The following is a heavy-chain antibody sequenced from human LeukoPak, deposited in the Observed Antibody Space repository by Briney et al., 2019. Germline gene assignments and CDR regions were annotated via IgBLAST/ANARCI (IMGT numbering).Heavy chain of an antibody. D-gene: IGHD3-16*02. J-gene: IGHJ4*02. CDR2: ISSSSVYI. Sequence: GGSLRLSCAASGFTFSDYTMNWVRQVPGKGLDWVSLISSSSVYIHYADSVKGRFTISRDNAENALYLQMNSLRAEDTAVYYCVREGGHDYVSGSHRPTYYFDKWGQGTLVTVSS. V-gene: IGHV3-21*01. CDR3: VREGGHDYVSGSHRPTYYFDK. CDR1: GFTFSDYT.